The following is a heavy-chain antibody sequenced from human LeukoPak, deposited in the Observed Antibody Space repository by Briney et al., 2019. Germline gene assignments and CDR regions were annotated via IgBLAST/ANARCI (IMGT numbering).Heavy chain of an antibody. D-gene: IGHD2-2*01. CDR1: GGSISSYY. CDR3: ARGGQLLLPYYLDY. V-gene: IGHV4-59*01. J-gene: IGHJ4*02. Sequence: SETLSLTCTVSGGSISSYYWSWIRQPPGKGLEWIGYIYYSGSTNYNPSLKSRVTISVDTSKNQFSLKLSSVTAADTAVYYCARGGQLLLPYYLDYWGQGTLVTVSS. CDR2: IYYSGST.